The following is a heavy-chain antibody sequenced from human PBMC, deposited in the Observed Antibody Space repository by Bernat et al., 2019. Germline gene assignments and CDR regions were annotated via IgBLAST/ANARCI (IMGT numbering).Heavy chain of an antibody. J-gene: IGHJ4*02. D-gene: IGHD3-16*02. CDR2: ISSSSSYT. Sequence: QVQLVESGGGLVKPGGSLRLSCAASGFTFSDYYMSWIRQAPGKRLEWVSYISSSSSYTNYADSVKGRFTISRDNAKNSLYLQMNSLRAEDTAVYYCARDIYYDYVWGSYRSANFDYWGQGTLVTVSS. V-gene: IGHV3-11*06. CDR3: ARDIYYDYVWGSYRSANFDY. CDR1: GFTFSDYY.